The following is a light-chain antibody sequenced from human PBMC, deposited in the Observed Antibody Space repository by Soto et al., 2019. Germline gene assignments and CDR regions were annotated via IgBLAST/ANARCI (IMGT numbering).Light chain of an antibody. CDR1: QSVTTF. J-gene: IGKJ4*02. Sequence: EIVLTQSPVTLSLSPGERATLSCRASQSVTTFLAWYQQKPGQAPRLLIYDASKRATGIPARFSGNGSGTDFPLTISSLEPEDFAVYYCQQRTNWPLTCGGGTKVEIK. CDR3: QQRTNWPLT. V-gene: IGKV3-11*01. CDR2: DAS.